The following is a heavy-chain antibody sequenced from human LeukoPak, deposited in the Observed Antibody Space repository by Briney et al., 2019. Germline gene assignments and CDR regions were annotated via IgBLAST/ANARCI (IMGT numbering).Heavy chain of an antibody. CDR2: ISYDGSNK. CDR3: ARDSRSAGTHYDAFDI. D-gene: IGHD6-19*01. V-gene: IGHV3-30*04. CDR1: GFTFSSYA. J-gene: IGHJ3*02. Sequence: PGGSLRLSCAPSGFTFSSYAMHWVRQAPGKWLEWEAVISYDGSNKYYADSVKGRFTISRDNSKNTLYLQMNSLRAKDTAVYYCARDSRSAGTHYDAFDIWGQGTMVTVSS.